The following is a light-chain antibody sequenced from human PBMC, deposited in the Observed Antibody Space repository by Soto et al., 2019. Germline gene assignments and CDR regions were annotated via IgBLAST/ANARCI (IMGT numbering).Light chain of an antibody. CDR3: QQYKNWPPIT. Sequence: EIVMTHSPATLSVSPWEIVTFSCRASQSVSTRLAWYQHKPGQAPRLLIYDASTRATGIPARFSGSGSGTEFTLTISSLQSEDFAVYYCQQYKNWPPITFGQGTRLEIK. CDR1: QSVSTR. V-gene: IGKV3-15*01. CDR2: DAS. J-gene: IGKJ5*01.